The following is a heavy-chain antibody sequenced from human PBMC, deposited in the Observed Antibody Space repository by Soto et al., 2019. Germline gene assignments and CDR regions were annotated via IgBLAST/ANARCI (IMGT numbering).Heavy chain of an antibody. CDR2: VSNSGIIT. D-gene: IGHD1-20*01. Sequence: VQLLESGGGLVQPGGSLRLSCAASGFDFGNFTMNWVRQAPGRGLEWIAAVSNSGIITSYADSVKGRFTIFRDDPMNTLYLQMNSLPAADSAFYYCAKHLGIHNAGGLDYWGLGTLVTVSS. J-gene: IGHJ4*02. CDR3: AKHLGIHNAGGLDY. V-gene: IGHV3-23*01. CDR1: GFDFGNFT.